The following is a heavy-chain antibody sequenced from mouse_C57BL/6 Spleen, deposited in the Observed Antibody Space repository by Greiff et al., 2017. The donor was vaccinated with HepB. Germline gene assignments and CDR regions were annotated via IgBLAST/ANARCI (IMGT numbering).Heavy chain of an antibody. CDR2: IDPSDSYT. Sequence: QVQLQQPGAELVKPGASVKLSCKASGYTFTSYWMQWVKQRPGQGLEWIGEIDPSDSYTNYNQKFKGKATLTVDTSSSTAYMQLSSLTSEDSAVYYCAFYDGPRGFAYWGQGTLVTVSA. V-gene: IGHV1-50*01. CDR3: AFYDGPRGFAY. J-gene: IGHJ3*01. CDR1: GYTFTSYW. D-gene: IGHD2-3*01.